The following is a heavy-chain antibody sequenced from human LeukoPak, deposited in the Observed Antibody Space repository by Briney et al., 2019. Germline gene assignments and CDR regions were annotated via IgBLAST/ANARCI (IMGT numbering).Heavy chain of an antibody. CDR3: AREGDYYDTSGTLDY. J-gene: IGHJ4*02. V-gene: IGHV4-39*07. CDR1: GGSISSSSYY. Sequence: SETLSLTCTVSGGSISSSSYYWGWIRPPPGKGLEWIGNIYYSGSTYYNPSLKSRVTISIDTSKNQFSLKLSSVTAADTAVYYCAREGDYYDTSGTLDYWGQGTLVTVSS. D-gene: IGHD3-22*01. CDR2: IYYSGST.